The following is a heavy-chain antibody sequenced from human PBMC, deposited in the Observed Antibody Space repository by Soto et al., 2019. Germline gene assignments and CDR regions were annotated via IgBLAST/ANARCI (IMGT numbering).Heavy chain of an antibody. CDR1: GFTFSTYA. CDR2: ISGSGGST. J-gene: IGHJ6*02. CDR3: AKDRLSGGYYGMDV. Sequence: EVQLLESGGGLVQPGGSLRLSCAASGFTFSTYAMSWVRQAPGKGLEWVSAISGSGGSTYYAHSVKGRFTISRDNSKNTLYLQMNSLRAEDTAVYYCAKDRLSGGYYGMDVWGQGTTVTVSS. D-gene: IGHD7-27*01. V-gene: IGHV3-23*01.